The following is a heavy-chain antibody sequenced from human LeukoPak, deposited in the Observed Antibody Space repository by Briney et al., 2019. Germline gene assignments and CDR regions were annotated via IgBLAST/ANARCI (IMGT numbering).Heavy chain of an antibody. V-gene: IGHV4-59*08. CDR3: ARGHYYGSGSYYIAY. J-gene: IGHJ4*02. CDR1: GGSIKSHC. Sequence: SEPLPLPFRVSGGSIKSHCWGWIRRPPGKGVEGVGCINYSGSTHYNPSLESRVTISAATSKNQFSLKLSSVTAADTAVYYCARGHYYGSGSYYIAYWGQGTLVTVSS. D-gene: IGHD3-10*01. CDR2: INYSGST.